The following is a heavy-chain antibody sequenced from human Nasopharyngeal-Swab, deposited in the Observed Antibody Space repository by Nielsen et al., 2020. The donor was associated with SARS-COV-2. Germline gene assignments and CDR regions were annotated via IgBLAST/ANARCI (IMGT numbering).Heavy chain of an antibody. CDR3: AKEGTISCFDY. D-gene: IGHD4/OR15-4a*01. J-gene: IGHJ4*02. Sequence: GESLKISCAASGFTFSSYAMSWVRQAPGKGLEWVSAISGSGGSTYYADSVKGRFTISRDNSKNTLYLQMNSLRAEDTAVYYCAKEGTISCFDYWCQGTLVTVSS. CDR1: GFTFSSYA. V-gene: IGHV3-23*01. CDR2: ISGSGGST.